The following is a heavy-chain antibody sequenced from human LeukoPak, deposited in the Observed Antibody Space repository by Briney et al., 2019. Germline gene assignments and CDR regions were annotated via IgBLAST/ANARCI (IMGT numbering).Heavy chain of an antibody. Sequence: GRSLRLSCAASGFTFSSYSMNWVRQAPGKGLEWVSSISSSSSYIYYADSVKGRFTISRDNAKNSLYLQMNSLRAEDTAVYYCARGRYDYVWGSYRLPPNWFDPWGQGTLVTVSS. CDR2: ISSSSSYI. V-gene: IGHV3-21*01. J-gene: IGHJ5*02. D-gene: IGHD3-16*02. CDR3: ARGRYDYVWGSYRLPPNWFDP. CDR1: GFTFSSYS.